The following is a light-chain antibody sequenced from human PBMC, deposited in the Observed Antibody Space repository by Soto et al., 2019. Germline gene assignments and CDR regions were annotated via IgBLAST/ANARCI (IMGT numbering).Light chain of an antibody. CDR1: SSNIGRHD. CDR2: RDN. V-gene: IGLV1-47*01. J-gene: IGLJ2*01. Sequence: QSVLTQPPSASGTPGQRVTISCSGSSSNIGRHDVYWYQHLPGTAPKVLIYRDNQRPSGVPDRFSGSKSGTSASLAISGLRSEDEADYFCATCDDDLSVLFGGGTKLTVL. CDR3: ATCDDDLSVL.